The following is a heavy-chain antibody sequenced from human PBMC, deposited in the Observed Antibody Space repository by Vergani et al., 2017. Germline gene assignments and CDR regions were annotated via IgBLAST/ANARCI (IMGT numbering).Heavy chain of an antibody. CDR3: ARVDYYDSSGYYPGYYGMDV. CDR2: IYPGDSVT. Sequence: VQLVQSGAEVKKPGESLKISCKGSGYSFTSYWIGWVRQMLGKGLEWMGSIYPGDSVTRYSPSVQGQVTISPDKSNSTPYLEWSSLKASETAMYYCARVDYYDSSGYYPGYYGMDVWSRGTTVTVSS. J-gene: IGHJ6*02. V-gene: IGHV5-51*01. CDR1: GYSFTSYW. D-gene: IGHD3-22*01.